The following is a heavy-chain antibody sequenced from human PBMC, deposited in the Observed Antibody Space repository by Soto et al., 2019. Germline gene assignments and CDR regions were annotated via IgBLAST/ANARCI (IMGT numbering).Heavy chain of an antibody. CDR1: GFAFSSYA. V-gene: IGHV3-23*01. Sequence: EVQLLESGGGLVQPGGSLRLSCAASGFAFSSYAMSWVRQAPGKGLEWVSAISGSGGSTYYADSVKGRFTISRDNSKNTLYLQMNSLRAEDTAVYYCAKGELFQLVGDYWGQGTLVTVSS. J-gene: IGHJ4*02. CDR3: AKGELFQLVGDY. D-gene: IGHD6-6*01. CDR2: ISGSGGST.